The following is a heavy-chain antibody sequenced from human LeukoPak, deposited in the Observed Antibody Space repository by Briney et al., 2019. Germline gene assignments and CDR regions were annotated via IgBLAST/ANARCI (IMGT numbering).Heavy chain of an antibody. J-gene: IGHJ6*03. V-gene: IGHV4-4*07. Sequence: SETLSLTCTVSGGSITNYYRSWIRQSAGTGLEWVGRIYITGSTNYNPSLQSLLSMSVDTSKHQFSLRLTSVSAADTAVYYCAWLKYYDSTGYSTGYYMDVWGKGITVTVSS. CDR2: IYITGST. CDR1: GGSITNYY. D-gene: IGHD3-22*01. CDR3: AWLKYYDSTGYSTGYYMDV.